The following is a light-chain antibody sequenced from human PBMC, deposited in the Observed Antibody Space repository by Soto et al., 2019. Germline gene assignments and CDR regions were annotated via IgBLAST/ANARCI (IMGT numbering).Light chain of an antibody. CDR3: QSYDSSLTF. V-gene: IGLV1-40*01. Sequence: QSVLTQPPSVSGAPGQRVTISCTGSSSNIGAGYDVHWYQQLPGTAPKLLIYGNSNRPSGVPDRFSGSKSGTSASLAITGLQAEDEADYYCQSYDSSLTFFGTGTRSPS. CDR1: SSNIGAGYD. CDR2: GNS. J-gene: IGLJ1*01.